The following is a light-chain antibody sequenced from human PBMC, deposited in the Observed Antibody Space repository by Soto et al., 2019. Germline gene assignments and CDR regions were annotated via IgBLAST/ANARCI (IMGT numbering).Light chain of an antibody. CDR3: QQYGSSGT. V-gene: IGKV3-20*01. J-gene: IGKJ1*01. Sequence: IVLAHSPGTLSLSAGEIATLSGRASQSVSNNYLAWYQQKPGQAPRLLIYGASNRATGIPDRFSGSGSGTDFTLTISRLEPEDFAVYYCQQYGSSGTFGQGTKVDIK. CDR2: GAS. CDR1: QSVSNNY.